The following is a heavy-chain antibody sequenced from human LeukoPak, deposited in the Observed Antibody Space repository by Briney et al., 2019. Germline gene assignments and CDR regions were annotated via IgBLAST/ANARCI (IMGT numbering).Heavy chain of an antibody. CDR1: GYTFTGYY. CDR3: ARDRRGIQLWLPKYYFDY. Sequence: ASVKVSCRASGYTFTGYYIHWVRQAPGQGLEWMGWINPNSGGTNYAQKFQGRVTMTRDTSISTAYMELSRLRSDGTAVYYCARDRRGIQLWLPKYYFDYWGQGTLVTVSS. J-gene: IGHJ4*02. V-gene: IGHV1-2*02. D-gene: IGHD5-18*01. CDR2: INPNSGGT.